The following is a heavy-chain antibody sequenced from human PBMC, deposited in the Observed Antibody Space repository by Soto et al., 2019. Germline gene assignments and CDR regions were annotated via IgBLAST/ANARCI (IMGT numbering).Heavy chain of an antibody. V-gene: IGHV2-5*02. Sequence: QITLKESGPTLVKPTQTLTLTCTFSGFSLSTSGVGVGWIRQPPGKALEWLAVIYWDDNKHYSPSLRSRLTTTKDTSKTQVVLTMTNMDPMDTGTYYCAHKGPEDWPLDYWGQGTLVTVSS. CDR1: GFSLSTSGVG. CDR3: AHKGPEDWPLDY. D-gene: IGHD3-9*01. CDR2: IYWDDNK. J-gene: IGHJ4*02.